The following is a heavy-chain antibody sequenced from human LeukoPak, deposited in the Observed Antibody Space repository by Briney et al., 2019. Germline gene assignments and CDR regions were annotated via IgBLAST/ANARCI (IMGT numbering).Heavy chain of an antibody. J-gene: IGHJ4*02. Sequence: GGSLRLSCAASGFTFSSYAMNWVRQAPGKGLEWVSSISSSSSYIYYADSVKGRFTISRDNAKNSLYLQMNSLRAEDTVVYYCARAVIYDGADYWGQGTLVTVSS. CDR2: ISSSSSYI. V-gene: IGHV3-21*01. D-gene: IGHD2/OR15-2a*01. CDR1: GFTFSSYA. CDR3: ARAVIYDGADY.